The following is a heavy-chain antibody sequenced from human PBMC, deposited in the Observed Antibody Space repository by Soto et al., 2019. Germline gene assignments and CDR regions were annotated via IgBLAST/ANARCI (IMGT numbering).Heavy chain of an antibody. Sequence: ASVKVSCKASGYSFTSYYIHWVRQAPGQGLEWMGIINPSGGSTSYPQKFQGRVTMARDTSTSTAYMELSRLRSDDTAVYYCARAPMSAGAFDIWGQGTMVTVSS. V-gene: IGHV1-46*01. CDR3: ARAPMSAGAFDI. J-gene: IGHJ3*02. CDR1: GYSFTSYY. CDR2: INPSGGST.